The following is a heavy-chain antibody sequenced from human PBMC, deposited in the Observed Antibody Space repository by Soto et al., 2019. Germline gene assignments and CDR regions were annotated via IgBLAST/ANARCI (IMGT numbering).Heavy chain of an antibody. J-gene: IGHJ4*02. D-gene: IGHD4-17*01. CDR1: GFTFSDYY. CDR3: ARTGTRDYGFIIY. Sequence: QVQLVESGGGLVKPGGSLRLFCAASGFTFSDYYMSWIRQAPGKGLEWVSYISSSISYTEYADSVKGRFTISRDNAKNSLYLQMNSLRAEDTAVYYCARTGTRDYGFIIYWGQGTLVTVSS. CDR2: ISSSISYT. V-gene: IGHV3-11*05.